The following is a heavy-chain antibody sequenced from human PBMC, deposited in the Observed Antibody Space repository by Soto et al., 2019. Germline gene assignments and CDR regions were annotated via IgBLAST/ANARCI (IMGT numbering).Heavy chain of an antibody. J-gene: IGHJ4*02. CDR2: IFYTGST. CDR1: GGTINSGDYF. Sequence: SETLSLTCIVSGGTINSGDYFWSWIRHPPGKGLEWIGSIFYTGSTYYSPSLKSRASMSMDTSKSLFSLRLRSLTAADTAVYFCARVKATLYRHYYFDYWGQGTPVTSPQ. V-gene: IGHV4-30-4*01. CDR3: ARVKATLYRHYYFDY. D-gene: IGHD5-12*01.